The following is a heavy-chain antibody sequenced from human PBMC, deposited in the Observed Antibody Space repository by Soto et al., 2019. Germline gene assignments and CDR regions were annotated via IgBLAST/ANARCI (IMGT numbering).Heavy chain of an antibody. Sequence: QVQLVESGGGVVQPGRSLRLSCAASGFTFSSYAMHWVRQAPGKGLEWVAVISYDGSNKYYADSVKGRFTISRDTSKNTLDLQMNSLRAEDTAGYYCAREYGYFDYWCQGTLVTFSS. V-gene: IGHV3-30-3*01. CDR2: ISYDGSNK. J-gene: IGHJ4*02. D-gene: IGHD2-8*01. CDR3: AREYGYFDY. CDR1: GFTFSSYA.